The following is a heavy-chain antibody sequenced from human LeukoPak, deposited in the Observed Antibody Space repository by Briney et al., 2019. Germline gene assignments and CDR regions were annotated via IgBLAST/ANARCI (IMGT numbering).Heavy chain of an antibody. CDR2: IIPILGIA. D-gene: IGHD3-16*02. Sequence: SVKVSCKASGGTFSSYAISWVRQAPGQGPEWMGRIIPILGIANYAQKFQGRVTITADKSTSTAYMELSSLRSEDTAVYYCARDLHVGYTTPYYYYGMDVWGQGTTVTVSS. CDR3: ARDLHVGYTTPYYYYGMDV. CDR1: GGTFSSYA. V-gene: IGHV1-69*04. J-gene: IGHJ6*02.